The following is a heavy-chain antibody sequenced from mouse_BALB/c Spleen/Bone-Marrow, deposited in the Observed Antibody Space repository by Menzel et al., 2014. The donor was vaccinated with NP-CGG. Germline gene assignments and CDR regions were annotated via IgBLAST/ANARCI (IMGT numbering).Heavy chain of an antibody. CDR1: GFTFSSFG. D-gene: IGHD1-1*01. CDR2: ISSGSSTI. CDR3: ASSPYGYFDY. Sequence: DVKVEESGGGLVQPGGSRKLSCAASGFTFSSFGMHWVRQAPEKGLEWVAYISSGSSTIYYADTVKGRFTISRDNPKNTLFLQMTSLRSEDTAMYYCASSPYGYFDYWGQGTTLTVSS. V-gene: IGHV5-17*02. J-gene: IGHJ2*01.